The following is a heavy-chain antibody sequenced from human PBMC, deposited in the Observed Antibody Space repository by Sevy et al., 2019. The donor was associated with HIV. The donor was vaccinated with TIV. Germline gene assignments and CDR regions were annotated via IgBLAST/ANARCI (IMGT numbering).Heavy chain of an antibody. CDR2: ISGSGGST. V-gene: IGHV3-23*01. Sequence: GGSLRLSCAPSGFTFSSYAMSWVRQAPGKGLEWVSAISGSGGSTYYADSVKGRFTISRDNSKNTLYLQMNSLRAEDTAVYYCAKDYSRYSSSWYPPLGFDYWGQGTLVTVSS. CDR1: GFTFSSYA. CDR3: AKDYSRYSSSWYPPLGFDY. D-gene: IGHD6-13*01. J-gene: IGHJ4*02.